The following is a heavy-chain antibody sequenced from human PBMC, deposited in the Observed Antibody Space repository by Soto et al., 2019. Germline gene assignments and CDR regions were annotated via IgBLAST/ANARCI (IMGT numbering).Heavy chain of an antibody. J-gene: IGHJ4*02. Sequence: EVHLLYSGGGLVQPGGSLRLSCAASGFTFSNYVMSWVRQAPGKWLERGSSISGSGDNTYYADSVKGRFTISRDTSKIPLFLQMTSLRAEDPAVYYCAKLTLVLALGFAYLGEGTLVNVSA. V-gene: IGHV3-23*01. CDR2: ISGSGDNT. D-gene: IGHD2-15*01. CDR3: AKLTLVLALGFAY. CDR1: GFTFSNYV.